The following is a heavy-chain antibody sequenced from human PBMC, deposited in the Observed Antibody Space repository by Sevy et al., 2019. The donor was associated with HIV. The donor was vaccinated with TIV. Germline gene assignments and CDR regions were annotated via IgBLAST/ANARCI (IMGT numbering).Heavy chain of an antibody. D-gene: IGHD3-3*01. CDR3: ARDKGPSLRITIFGAVIDY. V-gene: IGHV1-18*01. J-gene: IGHJ4*02. Sequence: ASVKVSCKASGYTFTSYGISWVRQAPGQGLEWMGWISAYNGNTNYAQTLQGRVTMTTDTSTNTAYMELRSMRSDDTAVYYCARDKGPSLRITIFGAVIDYWGQGTLVTVSS. CDR2: ISAYNGNT. CDR1: GYTFTSYG.